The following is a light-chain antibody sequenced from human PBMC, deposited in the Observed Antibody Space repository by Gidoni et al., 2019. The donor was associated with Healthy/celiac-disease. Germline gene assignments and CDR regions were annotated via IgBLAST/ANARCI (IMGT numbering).Light chain of an antibody. CDR3: QQSYSTPRT. Sequence: EIQMTQSPSSLSASVGDRVTITCRASQSISSYLNWYQQKPWKAPKLLIYAASSLQSGVPSRFSGGGSVTDFTLTISSLQPDDFSTYYCQQSYSTPRTFGQGTKVEIK. CDR2: AAS. V-gene: IGKV1-39*01. CDR1: QSISSY. J-gene: IGKJ1*01.